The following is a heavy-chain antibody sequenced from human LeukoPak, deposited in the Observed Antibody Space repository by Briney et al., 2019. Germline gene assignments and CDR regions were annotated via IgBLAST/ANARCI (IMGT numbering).Heavy chain of an antibody. J-gene: IGHJ4*02. V-gene: IGHV4-59*01. CDR2: IYYSGST. Sequence: SETLSLTCTVSGGSISSYYWSWIRQPPRKGLEWIGYIYYSGSTNYNPSLKSRVTISVDTSKNQFSLKLSSVTAADTAVYYCARVLGPHYDILTGYRRYYFDYWGQGALVTVSS. CDR3: ARVLGPHYDILTGYRRYYFDY. CDR1: GGSISSYY. D-gene: IGHD3-9*01.